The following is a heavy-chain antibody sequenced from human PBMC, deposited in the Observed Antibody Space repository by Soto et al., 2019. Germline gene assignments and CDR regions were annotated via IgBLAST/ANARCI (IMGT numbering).Heavy chain of an antibody. V-gene: IGHV3-73*01. CDR3: ASAGVRDITRPWSLVDY. CDR2: IRSKANSYTT. D-gene: IGHD1-20*01. J-gene: IGHJ4*02. Sequence: GGSLRLSCATSGFTFSDATIHWVRRASGKGLEWVGRIRSKANSYTTEYAASVKGKFTISGDDTKNTAYLQMNSLRAEDTAVYYCASAGVRDITRPWSLVDYWGQGTLVTVSS. CDR1: GFTFSDAT.